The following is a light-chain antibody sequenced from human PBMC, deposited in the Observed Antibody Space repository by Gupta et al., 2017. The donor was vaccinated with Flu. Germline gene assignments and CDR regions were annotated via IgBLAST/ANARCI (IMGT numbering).Light chain of an antibody. V-gene: IGLV1-44*01. J-gene: IGLJ3*02. CDR2: NNN. CDR3: SGWDDSLNGWV. CDR1: NSNIGSHT. Sequence: QSVLAQPPSASGTPGQRVTISCSGSNSNIGSHTGNWYQYLPGTAPKLLTYNNNKRPSGVPDRFSGSKSGTSASLAISGLQSEDEADYYCSGWDDSLNGWVFGGGTKVTVL.